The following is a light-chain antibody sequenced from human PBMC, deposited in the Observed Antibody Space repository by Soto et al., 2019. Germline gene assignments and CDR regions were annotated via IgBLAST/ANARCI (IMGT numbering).Light chain of an antibody. J-gene: IGLJ1*01. CDR1: SSDVGGYNY. CDR2: EVS. V-gene: IGLV2-8*01. Sequence: QSALTQPPSASGSPGQSVTISCTGTSSDVGGYNYVSWYQQHPGKAPKLMIYEVSKRPSGVPDRFSGCKSGNTASLTVSGLQAEDEADYYCSSYAGSTDVFGTGTKVTVL. CDR3: SSYAGSTDV.